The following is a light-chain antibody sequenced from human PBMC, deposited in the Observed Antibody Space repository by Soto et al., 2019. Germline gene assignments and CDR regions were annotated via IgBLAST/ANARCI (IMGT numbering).Light chain of an antibody. CDR1: SSNVGAYNY. CDR3: CSYAGNSLGV. J-gene: IGLJ3*02. Sequence: QSALTQPRSVSGSPGQSVTISCTGTSSNVGAYNYVSWYQQYPGTGPRLMIYDVSKWPSGVPDRFSGSKSGNTASLTISGLQAEDEADYYCCSYAGNSLGVFGGGTKLTVL. CDR2: DVS. V-gene: IGLV2-11*01.